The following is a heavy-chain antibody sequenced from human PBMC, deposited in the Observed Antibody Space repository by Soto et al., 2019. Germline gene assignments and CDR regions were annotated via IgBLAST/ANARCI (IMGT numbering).Heavy chain of an antibody. D-gene: IGHD3-22*01. Sequence: QVQLVQSGAEVKKPGSSVKVSCKASGGTFSSYAISWVRQAPGQGLEWMGGIIPIFGTANYAQKFQGRVTITADESTSMAYLELRSLRSEATSVYYCSITYARSGYYDDVATYYVDYWGQGTLVTVSA. CDR2: IIPIFGTA. J-gene: IGHJ4*02. V-gene: IGHV1-69*01. CDR1: GGTFSSYA. CDR3: SITYARSGYYDDVATYYVDY.